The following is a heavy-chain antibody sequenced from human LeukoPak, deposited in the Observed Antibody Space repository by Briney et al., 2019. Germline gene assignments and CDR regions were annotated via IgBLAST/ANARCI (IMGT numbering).Heavy chain of an antibody. V-gene: IGHV4-39*07. CDR3: ARGRRDGYTLYYMDV. J-gene: IGHJ6*03. CDR1: GGSISSSSYY. CDR2: IYYSGST. D-gene: IGHD5-24*01. Sequence: SETLSLTCSVPGGSISSSSYYWGWIRQPPGKGLECIGSIYYSGSTYYNPSLKSRVTISVDTSKNQFSLKLRSVTAADTAVYYCARGRRDGYTLYYMDVWGKGTTVTVSS.